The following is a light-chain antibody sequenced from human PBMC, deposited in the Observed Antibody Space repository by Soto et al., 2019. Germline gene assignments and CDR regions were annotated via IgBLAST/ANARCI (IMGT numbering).Light chain of an antibody. CDR1: QSVGNNY. CDR3: HQYAYSPQT. J-gene: IGKJ5*01. V-gene: IGKV3-20*01. CDR2: NAS. Sequence: EIVLTQSPGTLSLSPGERVTLSCRASQSVGNNYLGWYQQRPGQAPRLVIFNASRRPTGTSDRFSGSGSGTDFTLTISRLEPEDFAVYYCHQYAYSPQTFGQGTRLEIK.